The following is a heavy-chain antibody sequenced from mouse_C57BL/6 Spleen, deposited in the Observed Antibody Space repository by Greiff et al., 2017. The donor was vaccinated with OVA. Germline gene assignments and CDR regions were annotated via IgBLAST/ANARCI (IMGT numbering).Heavy chain of an antibody. CDR2: IWSGGSS. D-gene: IGHD2-4*01. V-gene: IGHV2-2*01. CDR1: GFSLTSYG. J-gene: IGHJ3*01. CDR3: ARRRDYDESWFAY. Sequence: QVQLKASGPGLVQPSQSLSITCTVSGFSLTSYGVHWVRQSPGKGLEWLGVIWSGGSSAYNAAFISSLSISKDNSKSQVFFKMNSLQADDTAIYYCARRRDYDESWFAYWGQGTLVTVSA.